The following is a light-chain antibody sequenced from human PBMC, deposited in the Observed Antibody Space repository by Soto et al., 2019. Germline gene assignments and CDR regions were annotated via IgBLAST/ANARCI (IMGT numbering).Light chain of an antibody. CDR2: QDI. V-gene: IGLV3-1*01. CDR3: QAWDSNTAL. Sequence: SYELTQPPSLSVSPGQTASITCSGDKLGDKFACWYQQKPGQSPVLVIYQDIKRPSGIPERFSGSNSGNTATLTISGTQAMDEADYYCQAWDSNTALFGGGTKVTVL. J-gene: IGLJ2*01. CDR1: KLGDKF.